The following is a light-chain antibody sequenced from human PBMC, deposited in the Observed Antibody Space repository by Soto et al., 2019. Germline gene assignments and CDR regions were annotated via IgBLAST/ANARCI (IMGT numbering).Light chain of an antibody. CDR2: EVS. CDR1: SSDVGGYNY. J-gene: IGLJ3*02. V-gene: IGLV2-14*01. CDR3: TSYTTSSTHWV. Sequence: SVLTQPASVSGSPGQSITISCTGTSSDVGGYNYVSWYQQHPGKAPKLMIYEVSNRPSGVSNRFSGSKSGNTASLTISGLQAEDEADYYCTSYTTSSTHWVFGGGTKLTVL.